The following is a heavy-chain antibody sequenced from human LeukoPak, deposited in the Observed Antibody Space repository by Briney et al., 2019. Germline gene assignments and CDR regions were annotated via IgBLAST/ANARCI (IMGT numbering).Heavy chain of an antibody. CDR1: GGSFSSSSYY. Sequence: SETLSLTCTVSGGSFSSSSYYWGWIRQPPGKGLEWVGSIYYSGRTYYNTSLKSRVTISVDTYNNQFCLKLSSVTAADTALYYGARDAKSIAAAGTFVYWGQGTLVTVSS. D-gene: IGHD6-13*01. J-gene: IGHJ4*02. CDR2: IYYSGRT. V-gene: IGHV4-39*07. CDR3: ARDAKSIAAAGTFVY.